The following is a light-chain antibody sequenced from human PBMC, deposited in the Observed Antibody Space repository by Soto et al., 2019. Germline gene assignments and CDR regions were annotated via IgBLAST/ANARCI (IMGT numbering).Light chain of an antibody. CDR3: HQYNTYSRA. CDR2: KAS. CDR1: QSINTW. J-gene: IGKJ1*01. Sequence: IQMTQSPSALSASVGDRVTITCRASQSINTWLAWYQQTPGKAPKLLIYKASSLQSGVPSRFSVSGSGTEFTLTISSLQPDDFATYYCHQYNTYSRAFGQGTKVDIK. V-gene: IGKV1-5*03.